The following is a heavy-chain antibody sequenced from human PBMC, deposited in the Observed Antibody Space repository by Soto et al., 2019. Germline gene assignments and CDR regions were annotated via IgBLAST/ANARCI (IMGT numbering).Heavy chain of an antibody. V-gene: IGHV1-3*01. J-gene: IGHJ5*02. CDR1: GYTFTSYA. D-gene: IGHD3-10*01. CDR3: ARAPLLWFGELINWFDP. Sequence: ASVKVSCTASGYTFTSYAMHWVRQAPGQRLEWMGWINAGNGNTKYSQKFQGRVTITRDTSASTAYMELSSLRSEDTAVYYCARAPLLWFGELINWFDPWGQGTLVTVSS. CDR2: INAGNGNT.